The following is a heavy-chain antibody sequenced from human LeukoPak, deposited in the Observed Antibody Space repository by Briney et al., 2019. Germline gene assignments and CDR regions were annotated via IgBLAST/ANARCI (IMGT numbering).Heavy chain of an antibody. Sequence: GASVKVSCKTSGYTFISYDLNWVRQAPGQGLEWMGWINPNSGNTGYAQKFQGRLTISRDTSVNTAYTELSSLRYDDTAVYFCARGYYYYYYMDVWGKGTTVTVS. CDR3: ARGYYYYYYMDV. CDR2: INPNSGNT. J-gene: IGHJ6*03. CDR1: GYTFISYD. V-gene: IGHV1-8*01.